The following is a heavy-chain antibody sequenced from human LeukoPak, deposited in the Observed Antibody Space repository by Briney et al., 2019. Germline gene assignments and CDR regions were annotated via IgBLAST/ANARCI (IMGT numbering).Heavy chain of an antibody. Sequence: PGGSLRLPCVASGFTFSSYSINWVRQAPGKGLEWVSYISSSSSTIYYADSVKGRFTISRDNAKNSLYLQMNSLRAEDTAVYYCASKEPGGFDYYYYYMDVWGKGTTVTVSS. D-gene: IGHD3-16*01. CDR3: ASKEPGGFDYYYYYMDV. V-gene: IGHV3-48*01. CDR1: GFTFSSYS. J-gene: IGHJ6*03. CDR2: ISSSSSTI.